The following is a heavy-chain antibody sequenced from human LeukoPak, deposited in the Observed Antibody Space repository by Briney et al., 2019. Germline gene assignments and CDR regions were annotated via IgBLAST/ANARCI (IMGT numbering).Heavy chain of an antibody. CDR1: GVSFSGYY. CDR2: INHSGST. D-gene: IGHD5-24*01. J-gene: IGHJ4*02. V-gene: IGHV4-34*01. CDR3: ARTRWLQSLFDY. Sequence: SETLSLTCVVYGVSFSGYYWSWIRQPPGKGLEWIGEINHSGSTNYNPSLKSRVTISVDTSKNQFSLKLRSVTAADTAVYYCARTRWLQSLFDYGGQGTLATVPS.